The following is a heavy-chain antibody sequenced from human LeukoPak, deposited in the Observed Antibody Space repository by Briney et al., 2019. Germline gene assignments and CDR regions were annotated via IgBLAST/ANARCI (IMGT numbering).Heavy chain of an antibody. V-gene: IGHV1-8*01. CDR2: MNANSGNT. CDR1: GYTFTGYD. Sequence: ASVTVSCKTSGYTFTGYDINWVRQATGQGLEWMGWMNANSGNTGYAQRFQGRVTFTRDTSINTAYMELSSLRSEDTAVYYCARGASRSFDFWGQGTLVTVSS. CDR3: ARGASRSFDF. J-gene: IGHJ4*02.